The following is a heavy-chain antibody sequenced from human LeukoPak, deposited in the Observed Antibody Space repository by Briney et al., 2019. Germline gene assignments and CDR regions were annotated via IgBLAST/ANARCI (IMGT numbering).Heavy chain of an antibody. D-gene: IGHD6-19*01. CDR2: INPNSGNT. J-gene: IGHJ4*02. Sequence: ASVKVSCKASGYTFTGYYMHWVRQAHGQGLEWMGWINPNSGNTGYAQKFQGRVTMTRNTSISTAYMELSSLRSEDTAVYYCARVSGWYYFDYWGQGTLVTVSS. CDR1: GYTFTGYY. CDR3: ARVSGWYYFDY. V-gene: IGHV1-8*02.